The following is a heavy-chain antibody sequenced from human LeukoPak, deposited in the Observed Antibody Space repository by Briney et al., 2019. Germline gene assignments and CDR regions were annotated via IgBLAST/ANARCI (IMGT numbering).Heavy chain of an antibody. CDR1: GFTFSDYY. D-gene: IGHD3-3*01. Sequence: GGSLRLSCAASGFTFSDYYMSWIRQAPGKGLEWVSSISSSSSYIYYADSVKGRFTISRDNAKNSLYLQMNSLRAEDTAVYYCAFWRRDFDYWGQGTLVTVSS. J-gene: IGHJ4*02. CDR3: AFWRRDFDY. CDR2: ISSSSSYI. V-gene: IGHV3-11*06.